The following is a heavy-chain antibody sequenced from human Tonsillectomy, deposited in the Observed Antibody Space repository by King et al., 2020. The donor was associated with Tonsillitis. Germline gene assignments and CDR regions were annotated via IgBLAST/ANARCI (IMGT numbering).Heavy chain of an antibody. D-gene: IGHD3-22*01. CDR3: ARDHWYYDSSGYDAFDI. V-gene: IGHV4-31*03. CDR1: GGSISSGGYY. CDR2: IYYSGST. J-gene: IGHJ3*02. Sequence: VQLQVSGPGLVKPSQTLSLTCTVSGGSISSGGYYWSWIRQHPGKGLEWIGYIYYSGSTYYNPSLKSRVTISVDTSKNQFSLKLSSVTAADTAVYYCARDHWYYDSSGYDAFDIWGQGTMVTVSS.